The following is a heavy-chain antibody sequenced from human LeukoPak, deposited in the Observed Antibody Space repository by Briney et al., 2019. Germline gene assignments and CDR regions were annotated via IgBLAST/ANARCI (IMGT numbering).Heavy chain of an antibody. CDR1: GGSISSGGYY. CDR2: IYYSGST. D-gene: IGHD5-24*01. V-gene: IGHV4-31*03. Sequence: SQTLSLTCTVSGGSISSGGYYWSWIRQHPGKGLEWIGYIYYSGSTYYNPSLKSRVTISVDTSKNQFSLRLTSVSAADTAVYYCARGGDGYNPLDYWGQGTLVTVSS. CDR3: ARGGDGYNPLDY. J-gene: IGHJ4*02.